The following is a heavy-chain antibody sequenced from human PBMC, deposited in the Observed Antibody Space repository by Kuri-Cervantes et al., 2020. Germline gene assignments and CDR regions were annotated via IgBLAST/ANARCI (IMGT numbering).Heavy chain of an antibody. D-gene: IGHD3-16*01. CDR2: INPSGGST. CDR3: ARGQARIWYGMDV. Sequence: ASVKVSCKASGYTFTSYYMHWVRQAPGQGLEWMGIINPSGGSTSYAQKFQGRVTMTRNTSISTAYMELSSLRSEDTAVYYCARGQARIWYGMDVWGQGTTVTVSS. V-gene: IGHV1-46*01. J-gene: IGHJ6*02. CDR1: GYTFTSYY.